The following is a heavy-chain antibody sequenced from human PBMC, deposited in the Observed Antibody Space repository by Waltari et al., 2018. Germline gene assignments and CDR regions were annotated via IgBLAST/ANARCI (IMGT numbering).Heavy chain of an antibody. D-gene: IGHD1-26*01. J-gene: IGHJ4*02. CDR1: VFTFRRSG. Sequence: QVQLVESGGGVVRPGGSLWVSGSASVFTFRRSGVTWVRQAPGNVLEWVAFIRYDGSNKYYADSVKGRFTISRDNSKNTLYLQMNSLRAEDTAVYYCAKDGELRLDYWGQGTLVTVSS. CDR2: IRYDGSNK. CDR3: AKDGELRLDY. V-gene: IGHV3-30*02.